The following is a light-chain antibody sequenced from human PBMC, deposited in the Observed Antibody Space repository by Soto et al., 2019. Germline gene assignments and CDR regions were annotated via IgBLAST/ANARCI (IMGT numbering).Light chain of an antibody. CDR2: GDS. Sequence: QPVLTQPPSVSGAPGQRVTMSCTGSSSNIGAGHDVHWYQQLPGTAPKLLIYGDSNRPSGVPDRFSGSKSGTSASLAITGLQAEDEADYYCQSYDSSPSASYVFGTGTKLTVL. CDR1: SSNIGAGHD. V-gene: IGLV1-40*01. CDR3: QSYDSSPSASYV. J-gene: IGLJ1*01.